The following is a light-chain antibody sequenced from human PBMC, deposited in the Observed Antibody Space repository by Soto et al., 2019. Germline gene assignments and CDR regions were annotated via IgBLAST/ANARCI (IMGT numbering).Light chain of an antibody. CDR1: QNINSW. V-gene: IGKV1-5*03. Sequence: IQMTQSPSTLSASVGDRVTITCRARQNINSWLAWYQQKPGKAPKLLIYKASNLESGVPSRFSGSGSGTEFTLTISSLQPDDFATYYCQQYNTYWTFGQGTKVEIK. CDR3: QQYNTYWT. CDR2: KAS. J-gene: IGKJ1*01.